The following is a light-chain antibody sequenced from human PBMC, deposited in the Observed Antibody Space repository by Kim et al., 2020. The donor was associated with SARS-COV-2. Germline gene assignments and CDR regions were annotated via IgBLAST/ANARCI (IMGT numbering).Light chain of an antibody. V-gene: IGLV2-23*02. Sequence: QSITISCNGTSRDVGNYNLVSWYQPRPGKAPKLIIFEVSKRPSGVSNRFSGSKSGDTASLTISGLQAEDESDYYCCSYAGSSTFVVFGGGTQLTVL. CDR1: SRDVGNYNL. J-gene: IGLJ2*01. CDR3: CSYAGSSTFVV. CDR2: EVS.